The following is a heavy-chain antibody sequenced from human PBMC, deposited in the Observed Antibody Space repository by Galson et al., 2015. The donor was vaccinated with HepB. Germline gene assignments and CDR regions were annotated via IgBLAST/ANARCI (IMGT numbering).Heavy chain of an antibody. D-gene: IGHD6-19*01. Sequence: SLRLSCAASGFTFSSYTVNWVRQAPGKGLEWVSAISGSGSGTSTYYADSVKGRFTISRDTSKNTLYLQMNSLRAEDTAVYYCAKRAGTIDKYYFDYWGQGTLVTVSS. J-gene: IGHJ4*02. V-gene: IGHV3-23*01. CDR3: AKRAGTIDKYYFDY. CDR2: ISGSGSGTST. CDR1: GFTFSSYT.